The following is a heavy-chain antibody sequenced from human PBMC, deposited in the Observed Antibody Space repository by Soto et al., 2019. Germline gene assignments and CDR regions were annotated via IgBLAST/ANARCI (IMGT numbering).Heavy chain of an antibody. CDR2: IYSGGST. J-gene: IGHJ4*02. D-gene: IGHD6-13*01. CDR1: GFTVRSNY. V-gene: IGHV3-53*01. Sequence: EVQLVESGGGLIQPGGSLRLSCAASGFTVRSNYMGWVRQAPGRGLEWVSSIYSGGSTYYADYVAGRFTIYRDNSKNTLYIQMNSLRYEDTAVYYFARQHLAYFDVWGQGTLVTVSS. CDR3: ARQHLAYFDV.